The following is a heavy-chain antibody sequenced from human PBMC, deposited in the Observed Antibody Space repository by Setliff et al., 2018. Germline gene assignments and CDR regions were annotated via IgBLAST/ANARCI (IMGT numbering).Heavy chain of an antibody. CDR3: ARGSVDIPFDY. V-gene: IGHV3-11*04. CDR1: GFTFSDYY. J-gene: IGHJ4*02. CDR2: ISSSGSTI. D-gene: IGHD5-12*01. Sequence: GESLKISCAASGFTFSDYYMSWIRQAPGKGLEWVSYISSSGSTIYYADSVKGRFTISRDNAKNSLYLQMNSLRAEDTAVYYCARGSVDIPFDYWGQGTLVTVSS.